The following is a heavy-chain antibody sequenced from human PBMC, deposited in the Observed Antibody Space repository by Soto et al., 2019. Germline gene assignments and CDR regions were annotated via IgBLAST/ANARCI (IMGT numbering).Heavy chain of an antibody. CDR2: ISFDGSNK. J-gene: IGHJ4*02. CDR1: GFIFSSFG. CDR3: AKDRGAYV. D-gene: IGHD2-21*01. Sequence: QVQLEESGGGVVQPGRSLRLSCAAPGFIFSSFGMHWVRQAPGKGLEWVAVISFDGSNKYYADSVKGRFTISRDNSKNTLYLQMNSLRAEDTAVYYCAKDRGAYVWGQGTLVTVSS. V-gene: IGHV3-30*18.